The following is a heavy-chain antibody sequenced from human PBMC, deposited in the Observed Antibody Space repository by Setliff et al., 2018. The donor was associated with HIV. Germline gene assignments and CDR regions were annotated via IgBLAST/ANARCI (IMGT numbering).Heavy chain of an antibody. Sequence: PSETLSLTCTVSGDSISSSGPGYYWGWVRQPPGGGLEWIGSVYYSGSTHYNPSLRSRVTLSVDTSKKQFSLKLSSITAADTAVYFCARAADYYDSSGYWAPPRYFDYWGQGTLVTVSS. CDR2: VYYSGST. V-gene: IGHV4-39*07. D-gene: IGHD3-22*01. J-gene: IGHJ4*02. CDR1: GDSISSSGPGYY. CDR3: ARAADYYDSSGYWAPPRYFDY.